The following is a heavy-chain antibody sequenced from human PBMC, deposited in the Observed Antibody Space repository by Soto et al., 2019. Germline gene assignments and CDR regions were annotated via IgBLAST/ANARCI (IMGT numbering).Heavy chain of an antibody. D-gene: IGHD1-26*01. CDR1: GGSIRNDGYS. Sequence: QLQLQESGSGLVKPSQTLSLTCAVSGGSIRNDGYSWSWIRQPPGKGLEWIGYIFHSGSTHYTPSLKSRVTISLDRSKNQFSLILNSVTAADTAVYFCARGRGSYSAGFDYWGQGTLVTVSS. V-gene: IGHV4-30-2*01. J-gene: IGHJ4*02. CDR3: ARGRGSYSAGFDY. CDR2: IFHSGST.